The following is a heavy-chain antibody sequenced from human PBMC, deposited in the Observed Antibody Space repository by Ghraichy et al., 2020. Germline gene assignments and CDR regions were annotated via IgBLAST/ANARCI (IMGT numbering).Heavy chain of an antibody. D-gene: IGHD3-16*02. CDR3: ASQGIWGSYHFDY. Sequence: SETLSLTCSVSGASVSSGSYYWNWIRQPPGKGLEWIGYIHYSGSTNYNPSLKSRVTISVDTSKNHFSLKLSSVTAADTAVYYCASQGIWGSYHFDYWGQGTLVTVSS. J-gene: IGHJ4*02. CDR1: GASVSSGSYY. V-gene: IGHV4-61*03. CDR2: IHYSGST.